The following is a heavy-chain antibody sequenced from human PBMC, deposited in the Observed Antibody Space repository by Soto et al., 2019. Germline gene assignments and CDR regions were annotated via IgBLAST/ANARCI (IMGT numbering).Heavy chain of an antibody. CDR1: GFSLITTGAG. V-gene: IGHV2-5*02. D-gene: IGHD3-10*01. J-gene: IGHJ3*01. CDR2: IYWDGEK. CDR3: ARRQSIMIRGANAFDL. Sequence: QITLKESGPTLVQPTQTLTLTCSFSGFSLITTGAGVGWIRQPPGKAPEWLALIYWDGEKRYSPALKSRLTITRDSSKHQVVLTMTNMDPVDTASYYCARRQSIMIRGANAFDLWGQGTFLSVSS.